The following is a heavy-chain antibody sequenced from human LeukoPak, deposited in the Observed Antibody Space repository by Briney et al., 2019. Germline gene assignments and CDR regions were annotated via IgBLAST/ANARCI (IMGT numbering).Heavy chain of an antibody. CDR2: INHSGST. CDR1: GGSFSGYY. Sequence: SETLSLTCAVYGGSFSGYYWSWIRQPPGKGLEWIGEINHSGSTNYNPSLKSRVTISVDTSKNQFSLKLSSVTAADTAVYYCARDGYRSGCEHWGQGTLVTVSS. D-gene: IGHD6-19*01. CDR3: ARDGYRSGCEH. V-gene: IGHV4-34*01. J-gene: IGHJ1*01.